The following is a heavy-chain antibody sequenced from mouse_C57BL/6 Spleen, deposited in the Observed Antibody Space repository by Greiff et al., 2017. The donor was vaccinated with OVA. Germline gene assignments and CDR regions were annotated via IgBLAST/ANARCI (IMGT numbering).Heavy chain of an antibody. J-gene: IGHJ4*01. CDR2: IYPGDGDT. CDR3: ARRDYYSKSAMDY. CDR1: GYAFSSSW. Sequence: VQLQQSGPELVKPGASVKISCKASGYAFSSSWMNWVKQRPGKGLEWIGRIYPGDGDTNYNGKFKGKATLTADKSSSTAYMQLSSLTSEDSAVYFCARRDYYSKSAMDYWGQGTSVTVSS. D-gene: IGHD2-5*01. V-gene: IGHV1-82*01.